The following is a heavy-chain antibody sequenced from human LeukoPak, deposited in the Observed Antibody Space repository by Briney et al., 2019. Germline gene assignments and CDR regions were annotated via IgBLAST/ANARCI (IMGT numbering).Heavy chain of an antibody. Sequence: SETLSLTCAVYGVSFSGYYWSWIRQPPGKGLEWIGEINHSGSTNYNPSLKSRVTISVDTSKNQFSLKLSSVTAADTAVYYCARASGSPLYYFDYWGQGTLVTVSS. V-gene: IGHV4-34*01. CDR2: INHSGST. D-gene: IGHD3-10*01. CDR3: ARASGSPLYYFDY. CDR1: GVSFSGYY. J-gene: IGHJ4*02.